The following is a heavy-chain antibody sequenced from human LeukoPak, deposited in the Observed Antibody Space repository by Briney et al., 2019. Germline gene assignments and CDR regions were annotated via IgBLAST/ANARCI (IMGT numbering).Heavy chain of an antibody. D-gene: IGHD3-3*01. J-gene: IGHJ4*02. V-gene: IGHV1-2*02. CDR3: ARGPPSLEWSIDY. CDR2: INPNSGGT. CDR1: DYTFTNYG. Sequence: GASVKVSCKASDYTFTNYGISWVRQAPGQGLEWMGWINPNSGGTNYAQKFQGRVTMTRDTSISTAYMELSRLRSDDTAVYYCARGPPSLEWSIDYWGQGTLVTVSS.